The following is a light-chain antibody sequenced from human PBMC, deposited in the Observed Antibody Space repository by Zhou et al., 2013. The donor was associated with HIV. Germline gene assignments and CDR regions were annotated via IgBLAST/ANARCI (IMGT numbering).Light chain of an antibody. J-gene: IGKJ2*01. CDR2: QPS. CDR1: QGINNY. CDR3: QQCKTYPYT. V-gene: IGKV1-5*03. Sequence: DIQMTQSPSSLSASVGDRVTITCRASQGINNYLAWYQLKPGKAPKLLIFQPSRPESGVPSRFSGGESGPEFTLTISSLQPDDFATYYCQQCKTYPYTFGQGTRLEI.